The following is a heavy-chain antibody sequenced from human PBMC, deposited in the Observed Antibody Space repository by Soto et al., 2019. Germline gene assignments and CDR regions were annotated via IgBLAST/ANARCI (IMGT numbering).Heavy chain of an antibody. CDR1: GGSFSGYY. Sequence: SETLSLTCAVYGGSFSGYYWSWIRQPPGKGLEWIGEINHSGSTNYNPSLKSRVTISADTSKNQFSLKLSSVTAADTAVYYCGRGAGEKNFDYWGQGTLVTVSS. V-gene: IGHV4-34*01. CDR2: INHSGST. D-gene: IGHD3-10*01. J-gene: IGHJ4*02. CDR3: GRGAGEKNFDY.